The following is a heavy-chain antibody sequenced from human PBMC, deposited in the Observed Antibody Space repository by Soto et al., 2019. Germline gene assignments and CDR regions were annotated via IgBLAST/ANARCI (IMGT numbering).Heavy chain of an antibody. CDR3: AKRSPAAGPNYGMDV. CDR2: IYYSGST. CDR1: GCSISSSSYY. D-gene: IGHD6-13*01. J-gene: IGHJ6*02. Sequence: LETLSLTCTVSGCSISSSSYYWGWIRQPPGKGLEWIGSIYYSGSTYYNPSLKSRVTISVDTSKNQFSLKLSSVTAADTAVYYCAKRSPAAGPNYGMDVWGQGTTVTVSS. V-gene: IGHV4-39*01.